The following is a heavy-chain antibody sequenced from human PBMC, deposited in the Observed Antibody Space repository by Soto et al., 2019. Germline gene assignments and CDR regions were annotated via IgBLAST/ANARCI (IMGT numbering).Heavy chain of an antibody. J-gene: IGHJ6*02. V-gene: IGHV4-59*12. Sequence: PSGTLSLTCTVSGGSISSYYWSWIRQPPGKGLEWIGYIYYSGSTNYNPSLKSRVTISVDTSKNQFSLKLSSVTAADTAVYYCARVRAGYYGSGTYYAVRYYYGMDVWGQGTTVT. CDR3: ARVRAGYYGSGTYYAVRYYYGMDV. CDR2: IYYSGST. D-gene: IGHD3-10*01. CDR1: GGSISSYY.